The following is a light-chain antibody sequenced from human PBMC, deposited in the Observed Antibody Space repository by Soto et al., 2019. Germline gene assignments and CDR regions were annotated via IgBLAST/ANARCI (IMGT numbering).Light chain of an antibody. CDR3: QQSYTSPPWT. Sequence: DIQMTQSPSSLSASVGDRVTITCRASQNIRTSLNWYQQRPGKAPQLLIYAASSLQSGVSSRFSGSGSGRDFTLTISSLRPEDIATYFCQQSYTSPPWTFGQGTKVDIK. CDR1: QNIRTS. CDR2: AAS. J-gene: IGKJ1*01. V-gene: IGKV1-39*01.